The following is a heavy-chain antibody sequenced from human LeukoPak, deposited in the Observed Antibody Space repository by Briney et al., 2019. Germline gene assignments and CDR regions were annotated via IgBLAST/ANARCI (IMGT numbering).Heavy chain of an antibody. CDR1: GFTFSSYA. J-gene: IGHJ4*02. CDR3: AKDAPGYSSGWPYYFDY. CDR2: ISWNSGTI. D-gene: IGHD6-19*01. V-gene: IGHV3-9*01. Sequence: GGSLRLSCAASGFTFSSYAMHWVRQAPGKGLEWVSGISWNSGTIGYADSVKGRFTISRDNAKNSLYLQMNSLRAEDTALYYCAKDAPGYSSGWPYYFDYWGQGTLVTVSS.